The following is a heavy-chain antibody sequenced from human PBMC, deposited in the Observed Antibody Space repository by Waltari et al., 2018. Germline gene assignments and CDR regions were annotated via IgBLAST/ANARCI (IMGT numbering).Heavy chain of an antibody. CDR2: IKSKDDGGTA. D-gene: IGHD5-12*01. CDR3: TTPRGFSGYDSNFDY. V-gene: IGHV3-15*01. J-gene: IGHJ4*02. CDR1: GLNFRNAW. Sequence: EVQLVESGGDLIKPGGSLRLSCAASGLNFRNAWMTWVRQAPWKGLEWVCRIKSKDDGGTADYAAPVKGRFTISRNDSKQTLYLYMNNLETEDTGVYYCTTPRGFSGYDSNFDYWGQGTLVTV.